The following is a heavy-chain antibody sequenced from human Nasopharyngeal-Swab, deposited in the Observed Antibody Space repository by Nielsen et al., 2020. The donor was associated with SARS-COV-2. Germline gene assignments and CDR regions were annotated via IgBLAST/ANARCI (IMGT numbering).Heavy chain of an antibody. D-gene: IGHD6-6*01. CDR2: ISSSSSYI. CDR3: ARGGGSLAARPFDY. CDR1: GFTFSSYS. V-gene: IGHV3-21*01. J-gene: IGHJ4*02. Sequence: GESLKISCAASGFTFSSYSMNWVRQAPGRGLEWVSSISSSSSYIYYADSVKGRFTISRDNAKNSLYLQMNSLRAEDTAVYCCARGGGSLAARPFDYWGRGTLVTVSS.